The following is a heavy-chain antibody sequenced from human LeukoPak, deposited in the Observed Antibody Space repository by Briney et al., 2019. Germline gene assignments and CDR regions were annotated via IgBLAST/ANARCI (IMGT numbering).Heavy chain of an antibody. V-gene: IGHV4-59*01. J-gene: IGHJ4*02. CDR1: GGSFIGYY. CDR2: IYYSGST. D-gene: IGHD4-17*01. Sequence: SETLSLTCAVYGGSFIGYYWSWIRQPPGKGLEWIGYIYYSGSTNYNPSLKSRVTISVDTSKNQFSLKLSSVTAADTAVYYCARYGGSATVTPGVFDYWGQGTLVTVSS. CDR3: ARYGGSATVTPGVFDY.